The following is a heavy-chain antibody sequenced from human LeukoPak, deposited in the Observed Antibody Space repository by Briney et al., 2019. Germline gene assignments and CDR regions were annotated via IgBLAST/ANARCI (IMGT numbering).Heavy chain of an antibody. CDR3: ARGRFLEWLLSMGDAFDI. D-gene: IGHD3-3*01. CDR1: GYTFTGYC. J-gene: IGHJ3*02. V-gene: IGHV1-2*02. CDR2: INPNSGGT. Sequence: ASVKVSCKASGYTFTGYCMHWVRQAPGQGLEWMGWINPNSGGTNYAQKFQGRVTMTRDTSISTAYMELSRLRSDDTAVYYCARGRFLEWLLSMGDAFDIWGQATMVTVSS.